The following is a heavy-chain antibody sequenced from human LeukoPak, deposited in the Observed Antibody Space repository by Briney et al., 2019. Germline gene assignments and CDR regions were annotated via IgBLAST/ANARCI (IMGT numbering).Heavy chain of an antibody. Sequence: GGSLRLSCAASGFTFSTYSMNWVRQAPGKGLEWVSSISSSSSYIYYADSVKGRFTISRDNAKNSLYLQLNSLRAEDTAVYYCARDLDSSSSFDYWGQGTLVTVSS. J-gene: IGHJ4*02. D-gene: IGHD6-6*01. CDR1: GFTFSTYS. CDR2: ISSSSSYI. V-gene: IGHV3-21*01. CDR3: ARDLDSSSSFDY.